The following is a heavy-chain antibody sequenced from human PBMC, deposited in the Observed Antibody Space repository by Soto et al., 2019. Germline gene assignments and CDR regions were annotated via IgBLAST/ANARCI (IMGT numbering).Heavy chain of an antibody. J-gene: IGHJ4*02. V-gene: IGHV1-69*02. CDR3: ATSYGSGYRAFDY. D-gene: IGHD3-10*01. Sequence: QVQLVQSGAEVKRPGSSVKVSCKASGDTFAFYSINWVRQAPGLGLEWMGRINPILSMSNYAQRFQGRVTVTXDXPTSTAYMVLNSLRSEDTAMYYCATSYGSGYRAFDYWGQGALVTVSS. CDR2: INPILSMS. CDR1: GDTFAFYS.